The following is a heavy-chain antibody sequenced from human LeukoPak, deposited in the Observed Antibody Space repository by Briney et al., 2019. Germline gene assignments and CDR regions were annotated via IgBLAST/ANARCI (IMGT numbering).Heavy chain of an antibody. CDR2: IYPGDSDT. D-gene: IGHD3-22*01. CDR3: ARQLNYYDSSGSYFDY. Sequence: GESLKISCKGSGYSFTSYWIGWVRQMPGKGLEWMGIIYPGDSDTRYSPSFQGQVTISADKSISTAYLQWSSLKASDTAMYYCARQLNYYDSSGSYFDYGGQGTLVTVSS. J-gene: IGHJ4*02. CDR1: GYSFTSYW. V-gene: IGHV5-51*01.